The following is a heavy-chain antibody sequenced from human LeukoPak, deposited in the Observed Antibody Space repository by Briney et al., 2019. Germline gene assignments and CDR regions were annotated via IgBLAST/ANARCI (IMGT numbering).Heavy chain of an antibody. Sequence: ASVTVSFKASGYTFTGYYMHWVRQAPGQGLEWMGWINPNSGGTNYAQKFQGRVTMTRDTSISTAYIELSRLRSDDTAVYYCARDLVDYYDSSGYYYQSLYYFDYWGQGALVTVSS. J-gene: IGHJ4*02. CDR1: GYTFTGYY. CDR3: ARDLVDYYDSSGYYYQSLYYFDY. D-gene: IGHD3-22*01. V-gene: IGHV1-2*02. CDR2: INPNSGGT.